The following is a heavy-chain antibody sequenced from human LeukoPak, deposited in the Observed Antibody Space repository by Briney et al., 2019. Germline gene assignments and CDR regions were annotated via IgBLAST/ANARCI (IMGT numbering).Heavy chain of an antibody. CDR2: INPNSGGT. CDR1: GYTFTGYY. Sequence: ASVKVSCKASGYTFTGYYMHWVRQAPGQGLEWMGWINPNSGGTNYAQKFQGRVTMTRDTSISTAYMELSRLRSDDTAVYYCATGLRYHDSSGYYYYYFDYWGQGTLVTVSS. V-gene: IGHV1-2*02. CDR3: ATGLRYHDSSGYYYYYFDY. D-gene: IGHD3-22*01. J-gene: IGHJ4*02.